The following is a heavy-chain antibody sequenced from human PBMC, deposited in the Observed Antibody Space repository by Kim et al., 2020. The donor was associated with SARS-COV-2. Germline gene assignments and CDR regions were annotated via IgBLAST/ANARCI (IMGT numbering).Heavy chain of an antibody. J-gene: IGHJ4*02. CDR2: IYYSGST. Sequence: SETLSLTCTVPGGSISSSSYYWGWIRQPPGKGLEWIGSIYYSGSTYYNPSLKSRVTISVDTSKNQFSLKLSSVTAADTAVYYCARGGWLWLPGPFDYWGQGTLVTVSS. CDR1: GGSISSSSYY. D-gene: IGHD5-18*01. CDR3: ARGGWLWLPGPFDY. V-gene: IGHV4-39*01.